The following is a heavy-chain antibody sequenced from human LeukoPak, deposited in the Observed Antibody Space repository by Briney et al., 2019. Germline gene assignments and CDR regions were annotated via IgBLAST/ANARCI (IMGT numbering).Heavy chain of an antibody. V-gene: IGHV4-4*07. Sequence: SETLSLTCTVSGGSISSYYWSWIRQPAGKGLEWIGRIYTSGSTNYNPSLKSRVTMSVDTSKNQFSLKLSSVTAADTAVYYCASSYCSSTSCYRVFGYYYYYMDVWGKGTTVTVSS. CDR1: GGSISSYY. CDR3: ASSYCSSTSCYRVFGYYYYYMDV. D-gene: IGHD2-2*02. CDR2: IYTSGST. J-gene: IGHJ6*03.